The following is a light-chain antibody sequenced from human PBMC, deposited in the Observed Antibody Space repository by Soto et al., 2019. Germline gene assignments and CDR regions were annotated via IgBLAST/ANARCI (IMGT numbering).Light chain of an antibody. CDR3: QQNYSPPPIT. V-gene: IGKV1-39*01. CDR1: RNVAHF. CDR2: ATS. J-gene: IGKJ5*01. Sequence: DIQMNQSPSSLSASVGDRVTITCRPSRNVAHFSNWYQQKPGKAPKLXXYATSSMHSGVPSRCSGSGFGTDFTLTISSLQTEDFATYYCQQNYSPPPITFGQGTRLEIK.